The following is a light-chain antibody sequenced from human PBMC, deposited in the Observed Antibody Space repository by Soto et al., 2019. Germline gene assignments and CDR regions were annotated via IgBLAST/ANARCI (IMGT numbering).Light chain of an antibody. Sequence: EVVMTQSPATLSVSPGERATLSCRASQSVSSNLAWYQQKPGQAPRLLMYGASTRATGIPARFSGSGFGTEFTLTISSLQSEDFAVYFCQQYEKWPPSITFGQGTRLEIK. CDR1: QSVSSN. CDR2: GAS. J-gene: IGKJ5*01. V-gene: IGKV3-15*01. CDR3: QQYEKWPPSIT.